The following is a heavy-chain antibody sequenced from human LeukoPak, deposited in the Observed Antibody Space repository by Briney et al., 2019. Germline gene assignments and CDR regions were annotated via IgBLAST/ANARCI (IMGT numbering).Heavy chain of an antibody. J-gene: IGHJ5*02. V-gene: IGHV4-31*03. CDR3: ARFCSSTSCYYWFDP. Sequence: SQTLSLTCTVSGGSISSGGYYWSWIRQHPGKGLEWIGYIYYSGSTYYNPSLKSRVTISVDTSKNQFPLKLSSVTAADSAVYYCARFCSSTSCYYWFDPWGQGTLLTVSS. D-gene: IGHD2-2*01. CDR1: GGSISSGGYY. CDR2: IYYSGST.